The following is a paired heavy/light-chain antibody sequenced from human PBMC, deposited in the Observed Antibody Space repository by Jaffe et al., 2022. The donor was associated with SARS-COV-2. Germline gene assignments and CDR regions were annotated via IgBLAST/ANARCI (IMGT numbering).Heavy chain of an antibody. CDR2: TYYRSKWYT. CDR3: ARDGGYSGYDWDY. D-gene: IGHD5-12*01. CDR1: GDSVSSNSAA. J-gene: IGHJ4*02. Sequence: QVHLQQSGPGLVKPSQTLSVTCAISGDSVSSNSAAWNWIRQSPSRGLEWLGRTYYRSKWYTDYAISVRGRITINSDTSRNQFSLQLNSVTPEDTAVYYCARDGGYSGYDWDYWGQGTLVTVSS. V-gene: IGHV6-1*01.
Light chain of an antibody. V-gene: IGLV2-8*01. CDR2: EVN. CDR1: SSDVGGYNY. Sequence: QSALTQPPSASGSPGQSVTISCTGTSSDVGGYNYVSWYQHHPGKAPKLIIYEVNKRPSGVPDRFSGSKSGNTASLTVSGLQAEDEADYFCCSYTYSGTINWVFGGGTKLTVL. J-gene: IGLJ3*02. CDR3: CSYTYSGTINWV.